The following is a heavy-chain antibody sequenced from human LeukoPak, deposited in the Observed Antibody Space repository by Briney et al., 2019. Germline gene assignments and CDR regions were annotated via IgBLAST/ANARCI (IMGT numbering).Heavy chain of an antibody. Sequence: GESLKISCKGSGYSFTNYWISWVRQMPGKGLEWMGRIDPSDSYTNYSSSFQGHVTISADKSISTAYLQWSSLKASDTAMYYCARQGVRTINDWGQGTLVTVSS. J-gene: IGHJ4*02. CDR3: ARQGVRTIND. CDR1: GYSFTNYW. V-gene: IGHV5-10-1*01. D-gene: IGHD5-12*01. CDR2: IDPSDSYT.